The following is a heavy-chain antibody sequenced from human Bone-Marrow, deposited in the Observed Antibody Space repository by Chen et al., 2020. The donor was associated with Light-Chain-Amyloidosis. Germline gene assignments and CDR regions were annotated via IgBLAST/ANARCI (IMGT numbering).Heavy chain of an antibody. D-gene: IGHD2-8*02. J-gene: IGHJ6*03. CDR3: ATGTPGGYYHYYYMDV. CDR2: IKSKTDGETT. Sequence: EVQLVESGGGLINPGGSLRLSCAASGFTFNNAWMSWVRQAPGKGLEWVGRIKSKTDGETTDYAAPVKGRFTISRDDSTDTLYLQMDSLKTEDTAVYYCATGTPGGYYHYYYMDVWGQGTTVIVSS. CDR1: GFTFNNAW. V-gene: IGHV3-15*01.